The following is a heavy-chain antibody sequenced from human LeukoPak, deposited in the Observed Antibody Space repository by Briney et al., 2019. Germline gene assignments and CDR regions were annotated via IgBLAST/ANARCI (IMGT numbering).Heavy chain of an antibody. CDR3: AREAAAGTDY. Sequence: PGGSLRLSCAASGSTFRNFAMSWVRQAPGKGLEWVSSISGSGGRTEYANSVKGRFTISRDNSKNTLYLQMNSLRAEDTAVYYCAREAAAGTDYWGQGTLVTVSS. V-gene: IGHV3-23*01. CDR1: GSTFRNFA. J-gene: IGHJ4*02. D-gene: IGHD6-13*01. CDR2: ISGSGGRT.